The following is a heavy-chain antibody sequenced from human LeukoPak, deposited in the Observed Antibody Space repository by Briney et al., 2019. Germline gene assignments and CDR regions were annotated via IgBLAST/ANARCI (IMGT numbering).Heavy chain of an antibody. D-gene: IGHD4-17*01. CDR3: ARDVDYGDYFDY. Sequence: ASVKVSCKASGYTFTGYYMHWVRQAPGQGLEWMGWMNPNSGNTGYAQKFQGRVTMTRDMSTSTVYMELSSLRSEDTAVYHCARDVDYGDYFDYWGQGTLVTVSS. CDR2: MNPNSGNT. J-gene: IGHJ4*02. CDR1: GYTFTGYY. V-gene: IGHV1-8*02.